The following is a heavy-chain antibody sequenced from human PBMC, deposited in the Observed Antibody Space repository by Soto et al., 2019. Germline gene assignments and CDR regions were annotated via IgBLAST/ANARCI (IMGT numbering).Heavy chain of an antibody. J-gene: IGHJ5*02. CDR1: GYTFTSYG. Sequence: HVQLVQSGAEVKKPGASVKVSCKASGYTFTSYGISWVRQAPGQGLEWMGWISAYNGNTNYAQKLQGKVTMTTDTSTSTGYMELRSLRSDDTAVYYCARDPSDSGSDNWFDPWGQGTLVTVSS. CDR2: ISAYNGNT. D-gene: IGHD1-26*01. CDR3: ARDPSDSGSDNWFDP. V-gene: IGHV1-18*01.